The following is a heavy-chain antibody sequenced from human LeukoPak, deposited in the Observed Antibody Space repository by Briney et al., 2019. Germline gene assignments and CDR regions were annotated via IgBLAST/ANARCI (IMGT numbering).Heavy chain of an antibody. V-gene: IGHV3-74*01. CDR1: GFTFSTYW. CDR2: IKYDGSMT. Sequence: GGSLRLSCAASGFTFSTYWMHWVRHAPGKGLVWVSRIKYDGSMTTYGDSVKGRFSISRDNAKNTVDLQMNSLRAEDTAVYYCARGASSAYYVDYWGQGTLVSVSS. J-gene: IGHJ4*02. CDR3: ARGASSAYYVDY. D-gene: IGHD3-22*01.